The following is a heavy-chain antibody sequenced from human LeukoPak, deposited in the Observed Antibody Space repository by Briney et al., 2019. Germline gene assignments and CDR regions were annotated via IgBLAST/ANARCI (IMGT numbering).Heavy chain of an antibody. V-gene: IGHV4-34*01. CDR3: ARGQFWSGYSI. D-gene: IGHD3-3*02. J-gene: IGHJ4*02. CDR1: GGSFSGYY. Sequence: SETLSLTCAVYGGSFSGYYWSWIRQPPGKGLEWIGEINHRRSTNYNPSLKSRVTMSVDTSKNQFSLNLSSVTAPDTAVYYCARGQFWSGYSIWGQGTLVTVSS. CDR2: INHRRST.